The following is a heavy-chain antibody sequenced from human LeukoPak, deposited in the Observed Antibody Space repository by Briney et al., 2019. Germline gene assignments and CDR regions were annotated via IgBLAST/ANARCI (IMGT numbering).Heavy chain of an antibody. J-gene: IGHJ4*02. CDR1: GFTFSSFA. V-gene: IGHV3-30-3*01. Sequence: PGRSLRLSCAASGFTFSSFAMHWVRQAPGKGLDWVAIISSDESSKYYADSVKGRFTISRDNSKNTLYLQMNSLRAEDTAVYYCATIFDPAGYWGQGTLVTVSS. CDR3: ATIFDPAGY. CDR2: ISSDESSK. D-gene: IGHD2-21*01.